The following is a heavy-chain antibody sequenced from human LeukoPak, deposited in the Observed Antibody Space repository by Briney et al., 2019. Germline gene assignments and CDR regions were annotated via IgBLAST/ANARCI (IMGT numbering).Heavy chain of an antibody. CDR1: GFIFSSYA. CDR3: ARGSSGWYGIDY. D-gene: IGHD6-19*01. V-gene: IGHV3-23*01. J-gene: IGHJ4*02. Sequence: PGGSLRLSCAASGFIFSSYAMSWVRQAPGKGLEWVSAISHSAYTTYYADSVKGRFTISRDNAKNALYLQMNSLRAEDTAVYYCARGSSGWYGIDYWGQGALVNVSS. CDR2: ISHSAYTT.